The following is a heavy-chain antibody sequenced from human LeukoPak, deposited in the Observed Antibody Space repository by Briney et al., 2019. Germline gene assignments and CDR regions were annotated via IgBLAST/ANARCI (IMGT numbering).Heavy chain of an antibody. Sequence: GESLKISCKGSGYSFTSYWIGWVRQMPGKGLEWMGIIYPGDSDTRYSPSFQGQVTISADKSISTAYLQWSSLKASDTAMYYCVGKYYYDSSGYLFDYWGQGTLVTVSS. CDR2: IYPGDSDT. CDR3: VGKYYYDSSGYLFDY. V-gene: IGHV5-51*01. J-gene: IGHJ4*02. D-gene: IGHD3-22*01. CDR1: GYSFTSYW.